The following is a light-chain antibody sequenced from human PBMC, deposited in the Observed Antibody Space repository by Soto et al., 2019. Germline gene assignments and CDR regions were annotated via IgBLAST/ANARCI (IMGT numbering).Light chain of an antibody. V-gene: IGKV1-9*01. CDR2: SAS. CDR3: QQLKSYPIT. CDR1: QGISSY. Sequence: DIQLTQSPSFLSTSVGDRVPITCSASQGISSYLAWYQQKPRKAPKVLIYSASTVHSRVPSRCSGSESAKEFTLTISSLQREDVASYYCQQLKSYPITFGQGTRLEIK. J-gene: IGKJ5*01.